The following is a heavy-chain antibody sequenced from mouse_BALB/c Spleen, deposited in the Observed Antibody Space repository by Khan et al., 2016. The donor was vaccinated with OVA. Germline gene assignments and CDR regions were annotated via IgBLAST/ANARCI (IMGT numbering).Heavy chain of an antibody. CDR3: ARGTFDY. V-gene: IGHV1S135*01. Sequence: VQLQQSGPELMKPGASVNISCKASGYSFTTYYIHWVKQSRGKSLEWIGYIDPFNTGTDYNQKFKGQATLTVDKSSNPDYMHLTSLTSEDSAVDYCARGTFDYWGQGTLVTVSA. J-gene: IGHJ3*01. D-gene: IGHD3-3*01. CDR2: IDPFNTGT. CDR1: GYSFTTYY.